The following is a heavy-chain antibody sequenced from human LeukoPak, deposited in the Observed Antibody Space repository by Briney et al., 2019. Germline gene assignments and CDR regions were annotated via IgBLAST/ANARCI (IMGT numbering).Heavy chain of an antibody. D-gene: IGHD6-19*01. V-gene: IGHV3-7*03. Sequence: PGGFLRLSCAASRFTFSSYWMSWVRQAPGKGLEWVANVKQDGGEKYYVDSVKGRFTISRDNAKNSLYLQMSSLRADDTAVYYCARVESSGWYGAFDYWGQGMLVTVSS. CDR3: ARVESSGWYGAFDY. CDR1: RFTFSSYW. CDR2: VKQDGGEK. J-gene: IGHJ4*02.